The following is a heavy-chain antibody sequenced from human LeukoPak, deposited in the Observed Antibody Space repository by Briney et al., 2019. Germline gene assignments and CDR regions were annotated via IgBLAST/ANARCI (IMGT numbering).Heavy chain of an antibody. CDR2: ISGSGGST. D-gene: IGHD3-9*01. J-gene: IGHJ4*02. V-gene: IGHV3-23*01. CDR3: AKGRPYDILTGYEYYFDY. Sequence: PGGSLRLSCAASGFTFSSYAMSWVRQAPGKGLEWASAISGSGGSTYYADSVRGRFTISRDNSKNTLYLQMNSLRAEDTAVYYCAKGRPYDILTGYEYYFDYWGQGTLVTVSS. CDR1: GFTFSSYA.